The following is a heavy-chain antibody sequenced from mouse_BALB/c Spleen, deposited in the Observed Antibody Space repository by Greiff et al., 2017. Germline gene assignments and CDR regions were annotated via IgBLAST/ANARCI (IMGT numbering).Heavy chain of an antibody. CDR2: IYPYNGGT. Sequence: VQLQQSGPELVKPGASVKISCKASGYTFTDYNMHWVKQSHGKSLEWIGYIYPYNGGTGYNQKFKGKATLTADKSSSTAYMQLSSLTSEDSAVYFCARKGDITTVDYWGQGTTLTVSS. J-gene: IGHJ2*01. CDR3: ARKGDITTVDY. D-gene: IGHD1-1*01. V-gene: IGHV1S29*02. CDR1: GYTFTDYN.